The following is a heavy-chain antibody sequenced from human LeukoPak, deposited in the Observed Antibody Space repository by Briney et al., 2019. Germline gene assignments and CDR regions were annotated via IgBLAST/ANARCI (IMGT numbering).Heavy chain of an antibody. CDR3: ARNGDYYYGMDV. V-gene: IGHV4-59*01. Sequence: SETLSLTCIVSGGSISSYYWSWIRQPPGKGLEWIGYIYYSGSTNYNPSLKSRVTISVDTSKNQFSLKLSSVTAADTAVYYCARNGDYYYGMDVWGQGTTVTVSS. CDR2: IYYSGST. D-gene: IGHD1-1*01. CDR1: GGSISSYY. J-gene: IGHJ6*02.